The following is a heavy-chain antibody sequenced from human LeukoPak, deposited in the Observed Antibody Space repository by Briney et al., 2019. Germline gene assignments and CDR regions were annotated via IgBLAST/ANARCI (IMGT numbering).Heavy chain of an antibody. Sequence: SETLSLTCTVSGGSLSSYYWSWLRQPPGKGLEWIGYIYYSGSTNYNPSLKSRVTISVDTSKNQFSLKLSSVTAADTAVYYCARGDLPLLSLFDYWGQGTLVTVSS. D-gene: IGHD2-21*02. CDR3: ARGDLPLLSLFDY. CDR2: IYYSGST. CDR1: GGSLSSYY. V-gene: IGHV4-59*01. J-gene: IGHJ4*02.